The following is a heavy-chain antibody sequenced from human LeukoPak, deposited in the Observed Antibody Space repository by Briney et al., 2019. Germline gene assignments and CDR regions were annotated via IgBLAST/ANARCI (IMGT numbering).Heavy chain of an antibody. CDR2: IRYDESNK. CDR1: GFTFSSFG. D-gene: IGHD1-26*01. Sequence: GGSLRLSCAASGFTFSSFGMHWVRQAPGKGLEWVAFIRYDESNKYYADSVKGRFTISRDNSKNTVYLQMRSLRADDTAVYYCAKDRYSGSYLSYWGQGTLVTVSS. J-gene: IGHJ4*02. CDR3: AKDRYSGSYLSY. V-gene: IGHV3-30*02.